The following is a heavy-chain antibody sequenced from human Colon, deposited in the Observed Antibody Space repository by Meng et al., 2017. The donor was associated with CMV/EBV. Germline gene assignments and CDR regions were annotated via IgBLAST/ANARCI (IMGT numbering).Heavy chain of an antibody. D-gene: IGHD1-1*01. CDR1: GFTFSAFS. Sequence: GGSLRLSCSASGFTFSAFSMNWVRQTPSKGLEWVSIIYQDGRQFYADSVEGRFTISRDNSRDTVYLQMTDLRADDTATYFCAKDWTQDGLFTFDFWGRGTVVTVSS. CDR3: AKDWTQDGLFTFDF. CDR2: IYQDGRQ. V-gene: IGHV3-23*03. J-gene: IGHJ4*02.